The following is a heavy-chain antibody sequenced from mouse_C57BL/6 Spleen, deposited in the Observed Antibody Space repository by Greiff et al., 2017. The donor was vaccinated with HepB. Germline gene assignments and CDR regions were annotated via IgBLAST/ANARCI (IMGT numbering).Heavy chain of an antibody. CDR1: GFTFSSYA. J-gene: IGHJ2*01. CDR3: AREMAPFDY. Sequence: EVMLVESGGGLVKPGGSLKLSCAASGFTFSSYAMSWVRQTPEKRLEWVATISDGGSYTYYPDNVKGRFTISRDNAKNNLYLQMSHLKSEDTAMYYCAREMAPFDYWGQGTTLTVSS. D-gene: IGHD2-3*01. CDR2: ISDGGSYT. V-gene: IGHV5-4*01.